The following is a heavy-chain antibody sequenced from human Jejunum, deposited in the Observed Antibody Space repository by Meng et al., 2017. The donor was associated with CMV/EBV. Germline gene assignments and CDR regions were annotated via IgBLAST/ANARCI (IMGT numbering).Heavy chain of an antibody. CDR1: YA. Sequence: YAVTRGRQAPGHGLEWMGRIIPVLGIANYAQRFQGRVTIIADTSTEKSTSTAYMELSSLRSEDTAVYYCAGVGTIFSYAMDVWGQGTTVTVSS. V-gene: IGHV1-69*04. D-gene: IGHD2/OR15-2a*01. CDR3: AGVGTIFSYAMDV. J-gene: IGHJ6*02. CDR2: IIPVLGIA.